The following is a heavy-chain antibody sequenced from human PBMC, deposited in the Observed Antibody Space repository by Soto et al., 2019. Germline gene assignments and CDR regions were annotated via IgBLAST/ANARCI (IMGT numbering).Heavy chain of an antibody. Sequence: QVPLVQSGAEVKKPGSSVKVSCKAPGGTFSSYAISWVQQAPGQGLEWMGGIIPIFGTANYAQKFQGRVTITADESTSTGYMELSSLRSEDTAVDYCARSQGGSSSLDIYYYYYYGMDVWGQGTTVTVSS. CDR1: GGTFSSYA. J-gene: IGHJ6*02. CDR3: ARSQGGSSSLDIYYYYYYGMDV. D-gene: IGHD2-15*01. V-gene: IGHV1-69*01. CDR2: IIPIFGTA.